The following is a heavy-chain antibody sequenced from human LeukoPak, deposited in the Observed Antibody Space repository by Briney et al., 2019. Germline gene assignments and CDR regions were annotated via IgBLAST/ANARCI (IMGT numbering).Heavy chain of an antibody. CDR1: GGSISSYY. Sequence: PSETLSLTCTVSGGSISSYYCSWIRQPPGKGLEWIGYIYYSGGTNYNPSLKSRVTISVDTYKNQFSLKLSSVTAADTAVYYCARDCPTADRGCQPFWGQGTLVTVSS. CDR3: ARDCPTADRGCQPF. CDR2: IYYSGGT. J-gene: IGHJ4*02. V-gene: IGHV4-59*01. D-gene: IGHD6-19*01.